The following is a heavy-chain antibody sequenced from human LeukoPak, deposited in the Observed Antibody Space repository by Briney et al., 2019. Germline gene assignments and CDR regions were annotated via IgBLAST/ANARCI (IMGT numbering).Heavy chain of an antibody. J-gene: IGHJ6*03. CDR2: IWYDGSNK. Sequence: GESLRLSCAASGFTFSSYGMHWVRQAPGKGLEWVAVIWYDGSNKYYADSVKGRFTISRDNSKNTLYLQMNSLRAEDTAVYYCAKEKDYMDVWGKGTTVTVSS. V-gene: IGHV3-33*06. CDR1: GFTFSSYG. CDR3: AKEKDYMDV.